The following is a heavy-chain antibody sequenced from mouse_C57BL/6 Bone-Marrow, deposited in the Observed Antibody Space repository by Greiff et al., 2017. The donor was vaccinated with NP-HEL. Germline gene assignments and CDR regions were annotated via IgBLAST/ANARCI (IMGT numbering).Heavy chain of an antibody. CDR1: GFTFSDYG. J-gene: IGHJ4*01. D-gene: IGHD1-1*01. Sequence: EVKLVESGGGLVQPGGSLKLSCAASGFTFSDYGMAWVRQAPRKGPEWVAFISNLAYSIYYADTVTGRFTISRENAKNTLYLEMSSLRSEDTAMYYCARGGSDYYGSPYYAMDYWGQGTSVTVSS. CDR2: ISNLAYSI. CDR3: ARGGSDYYGSPYYAMDY. V-gene: IGHV5-15*01.